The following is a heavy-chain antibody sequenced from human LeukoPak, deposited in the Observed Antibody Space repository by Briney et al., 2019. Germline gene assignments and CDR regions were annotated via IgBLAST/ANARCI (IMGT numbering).Heavy chain of an antibody. CDR2: IIPIFGTA. Sequence: SVKVSCKASGGTFISYAISWVRQAPGQGLEWMGGIIPIFGTANYAQKFQGRVTITADESTSTAYMELSSLRSEDTAVYYCARDRGPPYGSGSYSKPFFDYWGQGTLVTVSS. V-gene: IGHV1-69*13. CDR3: ARDRGPPYGSGSYSKPFFDY. CDR1: GGTFISYA. J-gene: IGHJ4*02. D-gene: IGHD3-10*01.